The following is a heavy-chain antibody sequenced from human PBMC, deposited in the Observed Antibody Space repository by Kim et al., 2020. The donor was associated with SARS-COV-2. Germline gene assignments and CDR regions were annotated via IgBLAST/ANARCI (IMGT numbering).Heavy chain of an antibody. CDR3: AREGYYHGSGTYSPPKYYGMDV. D-gene: IGHD3-10*01. J-gene: IGHJ6*02. V-gene: IGHV1-18*01. Sequence: ASVKVSCKTSGYTFSNYGFSWVRQAPGQGLEWMGWISAYNDNTNYAEKFQGRVFMTTDTATRTAYVDLRSLTADDTAVYYCAREGYYHGSGTYSPPKYYGMDVWGQGTTVIVSS. CDR1: GYTFSNYG. CDR2: ISAYNDNT.